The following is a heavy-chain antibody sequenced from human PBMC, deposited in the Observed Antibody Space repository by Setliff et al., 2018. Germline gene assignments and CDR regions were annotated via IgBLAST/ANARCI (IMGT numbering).Heavy chain of an antibody. CDR2: INHSGST. J-gene: IGHJ4*02. V-gene: IGHV4-34*01. Sequence: SETLSLTCAVYGGSFSGYYWSWIRQPPGKGLEWIGEINHSGSTNYNPSLKSRVTISVDTSKNQFSLKVNSVTAADTAVYYCARGPCSSTSCYVAYWGQGTLVTVS. D-gene: IGHD2-2*01. CDR3: ARGPCSSTSCYVAY. CDR1: GGSFSGYY.